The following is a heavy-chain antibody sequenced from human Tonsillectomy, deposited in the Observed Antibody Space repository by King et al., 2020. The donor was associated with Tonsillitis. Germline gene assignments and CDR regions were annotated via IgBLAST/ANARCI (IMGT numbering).Heavy chain of an antibody. CDR1: GFTFSSYA. D-gene: IGHD5-18*01. Sequence: VQLVESGGGLVQPGGSLRLSCSASGFTFSSYAMHWVRQAPGKGLEYVSAISSNGNSTYYADSVKGRFTISRDNSKNTLYLQLSSLRAEDTAVYYCVKGTGVRGCSLDYWGQGTLVTVSS. CDR3: VKGTGVRGCSLDY. CDR2: ISSNGNST. J-gene: IGHJ4*02. V-gene: IGHV3-64D*06.